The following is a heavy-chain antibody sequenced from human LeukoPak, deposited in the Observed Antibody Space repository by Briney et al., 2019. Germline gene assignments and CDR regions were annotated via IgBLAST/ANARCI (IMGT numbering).Heavy chain of an antibody. V-gene: IGHV3-23*01. CDR2: ISAGGGDT. J-gene: IGHJ3*02. CDR3: AREPI. CDR1: GFTFSSYV. Sequence: SGGSLRLSCAASGFTFSSYVMSWVRQAPGKGLEWVSGISAGGGDTYHADSVKGRFTISRDNAKNSLYLQMNSLRAEDTALYYCAREPIWGQGTMVTVSS.